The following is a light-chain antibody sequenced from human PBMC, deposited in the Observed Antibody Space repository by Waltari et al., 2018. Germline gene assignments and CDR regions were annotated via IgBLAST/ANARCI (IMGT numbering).Light chain of an antibody. J-gene: IGLJ1*01. Sequence: SYELTQPPSVSVSPGQTASITCSGPSSGDMFASCYQQKPVHPPVLVIYQDSKRPSGIPGRFAASNSETTATLTISGNQDMDEADYYCQAWDSRTEVFGTGTKVTVL. CDR1: SSGDMF. V-gene: IGLV3-1*01. CDR3: QAWDSRTEV. CDR2: QDS.